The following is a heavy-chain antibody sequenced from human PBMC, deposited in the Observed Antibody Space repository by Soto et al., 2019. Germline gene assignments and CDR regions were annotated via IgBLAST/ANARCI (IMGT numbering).Heavy chain of an antibody. CDR3: ATNTPDTGWFKSYHYYGMDL. Sequence: SVKVSCKASGFPLSNSAVQWVRQARGQRLEWIGRIVVGTGNTDYAQKFQERVTITRDMSTRTAYMELSSLRSDDTAVYYRATNTPDTGWFKSYHYYGMDLWGQGTTVTVSS. CDR1: GFPLSNSA. D-gene: IGHD2-8*02. V-gene: IGHV1-58*01. J-gene: IGHJ6*02. CDR2: IVVGTGNT.